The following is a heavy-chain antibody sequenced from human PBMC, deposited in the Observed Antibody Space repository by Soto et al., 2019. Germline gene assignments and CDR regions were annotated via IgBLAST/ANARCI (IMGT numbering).Heavy chain of an antibody. CDR2: IYYSGST. CDR3: ARAHYDSSGYYYNWFDP. Sequence: PSETLSLTCTVSGGSISSGGYYWSWIRQHPGKGLEWIGYIYYSGSTYYNPSLKSRVTISVDTSKNQFSLKLSSVTAADTAVYYCARAHYDSSGYYYNWFDPWGQGTLVTVSS. V-gene: IGHV4-31*03. D-gene: IGHD3-22*01. CDR1: GGSISSGGYY. J-gene: IGHJ5*02.